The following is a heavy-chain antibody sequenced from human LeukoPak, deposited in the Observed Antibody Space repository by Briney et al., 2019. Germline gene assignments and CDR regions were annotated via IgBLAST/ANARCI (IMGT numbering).Heavy chain of an antibody. CDR1: GGSISRSSHY. D-gene: IGHD6-6*01. Sequence: SETLSLTCTVSGGSISRSSHYWGWIRQPPGKALEWIGSVYDSGSTHYSPSLRSRVTISLNTSKNQFSLTLTSVTAADTAVYYCARGGGSSILHYSDYWGQGTLVTVSS. V-gene: IGHV4-39*07. J-gene: IGHJ4*02. CDR2: VYDSGST. CDR3: ARGGGSSILHYSDY.